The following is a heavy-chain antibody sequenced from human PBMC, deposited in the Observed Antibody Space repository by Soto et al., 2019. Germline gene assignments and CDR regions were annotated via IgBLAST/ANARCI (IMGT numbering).Heavy chain of an antibody. V-gene: IGHV1-18*01. CDR2: ISAYNGNT. CDR3: ARGRGLRYFDWNDY. D-gene: IGHD3-9*01. Sequence: ASVKVSCKASGYTFTSYDINWVRQATGQGLEWMGWISAYNGNTNYAQKLQGRVTMTTDTSTGTAYMELRSLRSDDTAVYYCARGRGLRYFDWNDYWGQGTLVTVSS. CDR1: GYTFTSYD. J-gene: IGHJ4*02.